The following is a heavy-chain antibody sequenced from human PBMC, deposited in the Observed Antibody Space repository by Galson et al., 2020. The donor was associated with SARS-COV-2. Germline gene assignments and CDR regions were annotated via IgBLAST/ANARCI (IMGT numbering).Heavy chain of an antibody. J-gene: IGHJ4*02. CDR1: GYTFTSYG. D-gene: IGHD3-10*01. CDR2: ISAYNGNT. V-gene: IGHV1-18*03. CDR3: ARDPELWFGEFQFDY. Sequence: ASVKVSCKASGYTFTSYGISWVRQAPGKGLEWMGWISAYNGNTNYAQKLQGRVTMTTDTSTSTAYMELRSLRSDDMAVYYWARDPELWFGEFQFDYWGQGTLVTVSS.